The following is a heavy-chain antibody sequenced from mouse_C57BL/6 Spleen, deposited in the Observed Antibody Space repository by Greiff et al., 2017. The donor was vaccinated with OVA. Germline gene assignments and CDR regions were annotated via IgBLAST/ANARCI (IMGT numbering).Heavy chain of an antibody. D-gene: IGHD1-1*01. Sequence: EVQLQESGPGLVKPSQSLSLTCSVTGYSITSGYYWNWIRQFPGNKLEWMGYISYDGSNNYNPSLKNRISITRDTSKNQFFLKLNSVTTEDTATYYCARETVVEDWYFDVWGTGTTVTVSS. CDR2: ISYDGSN. J-gene: IGHJ1*03. CDR3: ARETVVEDWYFDV. CDR1: GYSITSGYY. V-gene: IGHV3-6*01.